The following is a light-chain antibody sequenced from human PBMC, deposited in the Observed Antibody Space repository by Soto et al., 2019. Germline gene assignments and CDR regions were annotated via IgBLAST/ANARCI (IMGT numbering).Light chain of an antibody. CDR2: GAS. Sequence: DIQMTQSPSSLSASVGDRVTITCRASQSISGYLNWYQQKPGKAPKVLIYGASSLQSGVPTRFSGSGSGTDFTLTISSLQPEESATYYCQQSYSYTRMFGQGTKVDIK. J-gene: IGKJ1*01. CDR1: QSISGY. V-gene: IGKV1-39*01. CDR3: QQSYSYTRM.